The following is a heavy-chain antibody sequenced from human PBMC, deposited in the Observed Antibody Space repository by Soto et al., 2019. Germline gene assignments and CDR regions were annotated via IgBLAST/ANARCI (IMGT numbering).Heavy chain of an antibody. CDR1: GYTFTNYA. CDR3: ARCYCSVGSCYACWHFDL. Sequence: QVQLVQSGAEVKKPGASVKVSCQASGYTFTNYAISWVRQAPGQGLEWMGWISASTRNTEQAQNLQGRVTMTIDTSTNTANMELRSLRSDDTAVYYCARCYCSVGSCYACWHFDLWGRGTLVTVSS. D-gene: IGHD2-15*01. J-gene: IGHJ2*01. CDR2: ISASTRNT. V-gene: IGHV1-18*01.